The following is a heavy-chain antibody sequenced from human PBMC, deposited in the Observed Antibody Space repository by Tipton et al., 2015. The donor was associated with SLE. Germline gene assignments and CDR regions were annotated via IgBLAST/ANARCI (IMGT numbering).Heavy chain of an antibody. CDR1: GDPISDHY. CDR2: ISYSGST. CDR3: ARGGYSSGWYGDYFVY. V-gene: IGHV4-59*11. J-gene: IGHJ4*02. D-gene: IGHD6-19*01. Sequence: TLSLTCTASGDPISDHYWSLIRQPPGKGLAGIGYISYSGSTHYRPSLKSRVTISLDTSKTQFSLKLRSVTAADTAIYYCARGGYSSGWYGDYFVYCGQGTLVTVSS.